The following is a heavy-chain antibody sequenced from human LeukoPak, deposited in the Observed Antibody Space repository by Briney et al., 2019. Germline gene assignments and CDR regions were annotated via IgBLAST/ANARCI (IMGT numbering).Heavy chain of an antibody. CDR3: AKGRDRSGYYWFDP. Sequence: GGSLRLSCAASGFTFSSYAMSWVRQAPGGGLEWVSGISGSGGNTYYPDSVKGRFTISRDNSKNTLYLQMNSLRAEDTAVYYCAKGRDRSGYYWFDPWGQGTLVTVSS. D-gene: IGHD3-22*01. CDR1: GFTFSSYA. V-gene: IGHV3-23*01. CDR2: ISGSGGNT. J-gene: IGHJ5*02.